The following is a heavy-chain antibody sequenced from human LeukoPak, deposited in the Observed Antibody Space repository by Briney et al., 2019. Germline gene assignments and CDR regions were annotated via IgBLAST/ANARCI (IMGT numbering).Heavy chain of an antibody. V-gene: IGHV3-7*01. CDR3: AGGSYGSGSYYKGDWFDP. CDR1: GFTFSAYW. CDR2: IKQDGSEQ. J-gene: IGHJ5*02. D-gene: IGHD3-10*01. Sequence: GGSLRLSCAASGFTFSAYWMSWARQAPGKGLEWVANIKQDGSEQYYLESVRGRFTISRDNAKNSLYMQMNSLRGEDTAVYYCAGGSYGSGSYYKGDWFDPWGQGTLVTVSS.